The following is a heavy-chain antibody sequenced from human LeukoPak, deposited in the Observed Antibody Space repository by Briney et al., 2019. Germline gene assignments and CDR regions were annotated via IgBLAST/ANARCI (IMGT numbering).Heavy chain of an antibody. CDR3: MKYKTTVTTRAAFDP. V-gene: IGHV3-23*01. CDR2: INIYGTT. J-gene: IGHJ5*02. D-gene: IGHD4-17*01. Sequence: SGGSLRLSCAASGFTFSSYVMSLVRQAPGKGLEWVSIINIYGTTYYADSVKGRFTISRDNSKNTLYLQINSLRAEDTAIYYCMKYKTTVTTRAAFDPWGQGTLVTVSS. CDR1: GFTFSSYV.